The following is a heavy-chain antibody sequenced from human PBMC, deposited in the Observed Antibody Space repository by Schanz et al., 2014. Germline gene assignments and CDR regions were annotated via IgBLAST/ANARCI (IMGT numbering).Heavy chain of an antibody. V-gene: IGHV1-69*04. J-gene: IGHJ6*02. Sequence: QVQLVQSGAAVRKPGSSVRVSCKASGGTFTSYAFSWVRQAPGQGLEWMGRIIPIVDITNYAQKFLGRVTITADKSTITAYMELKRLRSADTAVYYCATIGVNDYWRFGLDLWGQGTTVTVSS. CDR2: IIPIVDIT. CDR3: ATIGVNDYWRFGLDL. CDR1: GGTFTSYA. D-gene: IGHD3-16*01.